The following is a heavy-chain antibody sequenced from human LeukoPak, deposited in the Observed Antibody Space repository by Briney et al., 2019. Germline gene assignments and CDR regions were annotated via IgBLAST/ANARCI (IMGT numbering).Heavy chain of an antibody. D-gene: IGHD3-16*02. CDR3: ARESVPPRDFVNWFDP. CDR2: INPNSGGT. J-gene: IGHJ5*02. V-gene: IGHV1-2*02. CDR1: GYTFTGYY. Sequence: GASVKVSCKASGYTFTGYYMHWVRQAPGQGLEWMGWINPNSGGTNYAQKFQGRVTMTRDTSISTAYMELSRLRSDDTAVYYCARESVPPRDFVNWFDPWGQGTLVTVSS.